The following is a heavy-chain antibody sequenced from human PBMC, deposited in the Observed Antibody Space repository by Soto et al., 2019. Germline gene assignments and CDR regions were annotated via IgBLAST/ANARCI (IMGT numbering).Heavy chain of an antibody. CDR2: ISYDGSNK. V-gene: IGHV3-30*18. CDR3: AKGPAIVFVPAAMNYYYGMDA. Sequence: QVQLVESGGGVVQPGRSLRLSCAASGFTFSSYGMHWVRQAPGKGLEWVAVISYDGSNKYYADSVKGRFTISRDNSKNTLYLQMARLIAEATSFSYCAKGPAIVFVPAAMNYYYGMDAWGQGTTVTVSS. D-gene: IGHD2-2*01. CDR1: GFTFSSYG. J-gene: IGHJ6*02.